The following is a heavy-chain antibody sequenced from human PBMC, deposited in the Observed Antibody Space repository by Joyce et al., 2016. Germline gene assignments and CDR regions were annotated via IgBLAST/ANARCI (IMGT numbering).Heavy chain of an antibody. V-gene: IGHV3-33*01. J-gene: IGHJ4*01. CDR2: IWYDGVNK. Sequence: QVQLVESGGGVVQPGRSLRLSCSASGFPFRTYVIHWVRQYRGKGLECVADIWYDGVNKDYADAVKGRFTISRDNSKDTLYLQMNSLTVEDTAVYYCARDGKTDRRFDSWGHGTLVSVSS. D-gene: IGHD1-1*01. CDR3: ARDGKTDRRFDS. CDR1: GFPFRTYV.